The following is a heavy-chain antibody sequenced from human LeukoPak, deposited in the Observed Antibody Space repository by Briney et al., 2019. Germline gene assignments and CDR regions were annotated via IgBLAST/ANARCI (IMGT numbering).Heavy chain of an antibody. D-gene: IGHD3-22*01. CDR2: INHSGSI. CDR1: GGSFSGYY. Sequence: SETLSLTCAVYGGSFSGYYWSWIRQPPGEGLEWIGEINHSGSINYNPSLKSRVTISVDTSKNQFSLKLSSVTAADTAVYYCARGAPYYYDSSGYYPDYWGQGTLVTVSS. J-gene: IGHJ4*02. V-gene: IGHV4-34*01. CDR3: ARGAPYYYDSSGYYPDY.